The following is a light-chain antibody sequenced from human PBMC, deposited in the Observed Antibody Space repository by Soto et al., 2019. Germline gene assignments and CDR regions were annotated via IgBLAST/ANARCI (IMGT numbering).Light chain of an antibody. J-gene: IGKJ1*01. CDR2: YTS. V-gene: IGKV3-11*01. CDR3: QQYLTSPKT. CDR1: QYVGTR. Sequence: EIVLTQSPATLSSSPGETATLSCRASQYVGTRLAWYQHKPGQAPRLLIYYTSNRATGIPARFSGSGSGTDFTLTINSLAPEDFAVYYCQQYLTSPKTFGQGTKVDIK.